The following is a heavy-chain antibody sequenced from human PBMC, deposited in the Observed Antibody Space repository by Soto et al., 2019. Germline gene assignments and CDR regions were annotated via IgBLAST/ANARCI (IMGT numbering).Heavy chain of an antibody. CDR2: IYYSGST. Sequence: SETLSLTCTVSGGSVSSGSYYWSWIRQPPGKGLEWIGYIYYSGSTNYNPSLKSRVTISVDTSKNQFSLKLSSVTAADTAVYYCAREVSGSYFDDWGQGTRVTVS. D-gene: IGHD1-26*01. CDR3: AREVSGSYFDD. J-gene: IGHJ4*02. CDR1: GGSVSSGSYY. V-gene: IGHV4-61*01.